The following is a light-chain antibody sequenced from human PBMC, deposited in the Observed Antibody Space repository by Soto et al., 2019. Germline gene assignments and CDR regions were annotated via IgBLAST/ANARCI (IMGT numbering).Light chain of an antibody. J-gene: IGKJ4*01. CDR1: RTIGTN. Sequence: IVMTQSPATVSASPGESTSLSCRASRTIGTNLGWYQQKPGQAPRLLISKTSNRATGVPARFSGSGSGTEFTLTITSLQSEDIAVYYCQQYDDWPLTFGGGTKVDIK. CDR3: QQYDDWPLT. V-gene: IGKV3-15*01. CDR2: KTS.